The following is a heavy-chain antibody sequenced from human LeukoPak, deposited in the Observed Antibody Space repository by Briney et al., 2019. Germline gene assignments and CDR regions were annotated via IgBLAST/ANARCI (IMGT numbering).Heavy chain of an antibody. CDR1: GGSISSYY. CDR2: IYYSGST. D-gene: IGHD4-23*01. CDR3: ARDYGGNSASHFRNYYYYYMDV. V-gene: IGHV4-59*01. Sequence: SETLSLTCTVSGGSISSYYWSWIRQPPGKGLEWIGYIYYSGSTNYNPSLKSRVTISVDTSKNQFSLKLSSVTAADTAVYYCARDYGGNSASHFRNYYYYYMDVWDKGTTVTVSS. J-gene: IGHJ6*03.